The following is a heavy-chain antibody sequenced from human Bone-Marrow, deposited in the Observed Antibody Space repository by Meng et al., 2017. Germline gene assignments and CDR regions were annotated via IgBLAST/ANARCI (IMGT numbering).Heavy chain of an antibody. D-gene: IGHD3-22*01. CDR3: ARCDSSGYYYFDY. CDR1: GFTFSSYS. CDR2: ISSSSSYI. J-gene: IGHJ4*02. V-gene: IGHV3-21*01. Sequence: GSLKISCAASGFTFSSYSMNWVRQAPGKGLEWVSSISSSSSYIYYADSVKGRFTISRDNAKNSLYLQMNSLRAEDTAVYYCARCDSSGYYYFDYWGQGTLVTVSS.